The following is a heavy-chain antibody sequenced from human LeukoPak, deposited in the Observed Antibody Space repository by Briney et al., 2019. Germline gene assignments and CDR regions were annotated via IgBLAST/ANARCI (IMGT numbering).Heavy chain of an antibody. V-gene: IGHV3-66*01. D-gene: IGHD6-13*01. Sequence: GGSLTLSCAASGFTVSSNYMNWVRQAPGKGLEWVSVIYTGGDTYYADSVKGRFTISRDNSKNTLYLQMKSLRGEDTDVYYCARDTPAAGTRYFDYWGQGTLVTVSS. CDR1: GFTVSSNY. J-gene: IGHJ4*02. CDR3: ARDTPAAGTRYFDY. CDR2: IYTGGDT.